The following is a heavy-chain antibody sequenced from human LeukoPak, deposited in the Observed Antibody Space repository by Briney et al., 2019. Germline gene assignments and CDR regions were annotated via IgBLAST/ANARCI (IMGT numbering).Heavy chain of an antibody. CDR2: IYYSGST. V-gene: IGHV4-59*08. CDR3: ARHNRIAAAGDDAFDI. Sequence: PSETLSLTCTVSGGSISSYYWSWIRQPPGKGLEWIGYIYYSGSTNYNPSLKSRVTISVATSKNQFSLKLSSVTAADTAVYYCARHNRIAAAGDDAFDIWGQGTMVTVSS. D-gene: IGHD6-13*01. J-gene: IGHJ3*02. CDR1: GGSISSYY.